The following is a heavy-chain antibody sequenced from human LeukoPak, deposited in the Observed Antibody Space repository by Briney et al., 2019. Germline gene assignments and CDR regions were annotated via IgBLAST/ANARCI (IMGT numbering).Heavy chain of an antibody. V-gene: IGHV7-4-1*02. D-gene: IGHD6-13*01. CDR3: ARDLGFSSSWYYYYGMDV. CDR2: INTNTGNP. J-gene: IGHJ6*02. CDR1: GYTFTNYT. Sequence: ASVKVSCTASGYTFTNYTINWVRQAPGQGLEWMGWINTNTGNPTYAQGFTGRFVFSMDTSVSTAYLQISSLKAEDTAVYYCARDLGFSSSWYYYYGMDVWGQGTTVTVSS.